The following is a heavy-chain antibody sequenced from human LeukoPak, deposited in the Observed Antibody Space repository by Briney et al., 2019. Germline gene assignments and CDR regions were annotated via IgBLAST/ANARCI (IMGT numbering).Heavy chain of an antibody. Sequence: GGPLRLSCAASGFTFSSYSMNWVRQAPGKGLEWVSSISSSSSYIYYADSVKGRFTISRDNAKNSLYLQMNSLRAEDTAVYYCARDFQEMATIPFGYWGQGTLVTVSS. CDR3: ARDFQEMATIPFGY. CDR2: ISSSSSYI. D-gene: IGHD5-24*01. J-gene: IGHJ4*02. V-gene: IGHV3-21*01. CDR1: GFTFSSYS.